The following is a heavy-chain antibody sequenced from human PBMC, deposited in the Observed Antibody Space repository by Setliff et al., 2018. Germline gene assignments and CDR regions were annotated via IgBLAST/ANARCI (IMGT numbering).Heavy chain of an antibody. J-gene: IGHJ3*02. Sequence: SETLSLTCTVSGGSISSYYWSWTRQPPGKRLEWIGYIYYSGSTNYNPSLESRVTISVDTSKNQFSLRLNSATAADTAVYYCASRTYYDYLWGSYRRNDAFDIWGQGTMVTVSS. CDR3: ASRTYYDYLWGSYRRNDAFDI. D-gene: IGHD3-16*02. CDR1: GGSISSYY. V-gene: IGHV4-59*01. CDR2: IYYSGST.